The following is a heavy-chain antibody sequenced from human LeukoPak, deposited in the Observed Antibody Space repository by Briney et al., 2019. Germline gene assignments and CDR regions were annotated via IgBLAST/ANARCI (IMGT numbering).Heavy chain of an antibody. D-gene: IGHD1-26*01. CDR3: ARESSGSSGAFDI. J-gene: IGHJ3*02. Sequence: NPSETLSLTCTVSGDSISSYYWSWIRQPPGKGLEWIGYIYYSGSTNYNPSLKSRVTIAVDTSKNQFSLKLSSVTAADTAVYYCARESSGSSGAFDIWGQGTMVTVSS. CDR1: GDSISSYY. CDR2: IYYSGST. V-gene: IGHV4-59*01.